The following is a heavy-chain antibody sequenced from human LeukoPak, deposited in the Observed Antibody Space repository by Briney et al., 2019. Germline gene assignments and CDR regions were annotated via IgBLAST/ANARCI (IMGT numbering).Heavy chain of an antibody. J-gene: IGHJ3*02. Sequence: SETLSLTCTVSGGSISGNYYWSWIRQPAGKGLERIGRIYARGNTNYNPSLKSRVTISVDTSKNQFSLKLSSVTAADTAVYFCARDSHAYFDAFDIWGQGTMVTVSS. D-gene: IGHD2/OR15-2a*01. V-gene: IGHV4-61*02. CDR1: GGSISGNYY. CDR2: IYARGNT. CDR3: ARDSHAYFDAFDI.